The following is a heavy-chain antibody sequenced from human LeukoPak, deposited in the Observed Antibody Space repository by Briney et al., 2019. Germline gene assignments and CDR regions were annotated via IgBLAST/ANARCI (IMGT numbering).Heavy chain of an antibody. D-gene: IGHD4-17*01. Sequence: GGSLRLSCAASGFTFSNYWMTWVRQAPGKGLEWVANIKQDGSEKYYVDSVKGRFTISRDNAKSSLYLQMNSLRAEDTAVYYCATTVSLDYWGQGTLVTVSS. CDR1: GFTFSNYW. V-gene: IGHV3-7*01. CDR2: IKQDGSEK. J-gene: IGHJ4*02. CDR3: ATTVSLDY.